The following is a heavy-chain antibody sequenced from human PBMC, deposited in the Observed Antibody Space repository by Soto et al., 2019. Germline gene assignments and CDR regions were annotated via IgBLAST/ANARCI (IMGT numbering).Heavy chain of an antibody. CDR3: ARWAYDSSGYYLDY. CDR1: GGSISSGGYS. CDR2: IYHSGST. J-gene: IGHJ4*02. D-gene: IGHD3-22*01. V-gene: IGHV4-30-2*01. Sequence: SETLSLTCAVSGGSISSGGYSWSWIRQPPGKGLEWIGYIYHSGSTYYNPSLKSRVTTSVDRSKNQFSLKLSSVTAADTAVYYCARWAYDSSGYYLDYWGQGTLVTVS.